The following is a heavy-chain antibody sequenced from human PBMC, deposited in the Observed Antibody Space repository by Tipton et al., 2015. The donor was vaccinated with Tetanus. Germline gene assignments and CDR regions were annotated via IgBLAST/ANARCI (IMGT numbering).Heavy chain of an antibody. D-gene: IGHD1-26*01. J-gene: IGHJ4*02. Sequence: GLVKPSQTLSLTCTVSGGSISSGGYYWSWIRQHPGKGLEWIGDIYNSGSTYYNPSLKSRVTISVDTSKNQFSLKLNSGTAADTAVDFCARDQARGARGWNYFDYWGQGTQVTVSS. CDR3: ARDQARGARGWNYFDY. V-gene: IGHV4-31*03. CDR1: GGSISSGGYY. CDR2: IYNSGST.